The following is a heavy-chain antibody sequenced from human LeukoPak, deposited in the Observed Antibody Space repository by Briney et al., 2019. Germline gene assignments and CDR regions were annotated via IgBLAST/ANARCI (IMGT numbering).Heavy chain of an antibody. D-gene: IGHD3-22*01. CDR3: ARIDYYDTSVAR. CDR2: IYYSGST. V-gene: IGHV4-39*01. J-gene: IGHJ4*02. CDR1: GGSISSSSYF. Sequence: PSETLSLTCNVSGGSISSSSYFWGWIRQPPGKGLEWIGTIYYSGSTYYNPPLRSRVTISVDTSKNQFSLNLSSVTAADTAVYYCARIDYYDTSVARWGQGTLVTVSS.